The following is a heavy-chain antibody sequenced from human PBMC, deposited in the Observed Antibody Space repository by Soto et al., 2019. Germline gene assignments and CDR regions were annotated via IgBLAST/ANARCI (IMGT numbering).Heavy chain of an antibody. CDR3: ARAPGDYVVYNWFDP. CDR2: IIPIFGTA. D-gene: IGHD4-17*01. Sequence: SVKVSCKASGGTFSSYAISWVRQAPGQGLEWMGGIIPIFGTANYAQKFQGRVTITADKSTSTAYMELSSLGSEDTAVYYCARAPGDYVVYNWFDPWGQGTLVTVSS. J-gene: IGHJ5*02. V-gene: IGHV1-69*06. CDR1: GGTFSSYA.